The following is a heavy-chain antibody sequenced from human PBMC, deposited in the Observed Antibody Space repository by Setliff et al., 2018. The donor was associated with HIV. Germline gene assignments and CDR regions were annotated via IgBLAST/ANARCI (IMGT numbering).Heavy chain of an antibody. CDR2: INHSGST. V-gene: IGHV4-34*01. CDR1: GGSFSGYY. CDR3: ARTRGYCSGTNCYALRGPDY. D-gene: IGHD2-2*01. Sequence: SETLSLTCAVYGGSFSGYYWSCIRQSPEKRLGWIGEINHSGSTNYNPSLKSRVIMAVDTSKNQFSLKLSSVTAADTAVHYCARTRGYCSGTNCYALRGPDYWGQGTLVTVSS. J-gene: IGHJ4*02.